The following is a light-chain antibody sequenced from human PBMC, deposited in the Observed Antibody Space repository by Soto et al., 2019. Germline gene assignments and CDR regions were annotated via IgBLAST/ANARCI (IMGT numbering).Light chain of an antibody. V-gene: IGKV1-5*03. CDR1: QSISSW. CDR3: QQYNSYAWT. Sequence: DIQMTQSPSTLSASVGDRVTITCRASQSISSWLAWYQQKPGKAPKLLIYKASSLESGVPSRFSGSGSGTEFTLTISSLQPDDFETYYCQQYNSYAWTFGQGTKVEIQ. CDR2: KAS. J-gene: IGKJ1*01.